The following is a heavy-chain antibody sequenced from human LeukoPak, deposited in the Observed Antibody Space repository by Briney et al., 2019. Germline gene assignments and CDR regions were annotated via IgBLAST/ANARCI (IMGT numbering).Heavy chain of an antibody. V-gene: IGHV4-39*01. D-gene: IGHD3-10*01. CDR2: IYYSGST. CDR1: GGSISSSSYY. J-gene: IGHJ4*02. Sequence: PSETLSLTCTVSGGSISSSSYYWGWIRQPPGKGLGWIGSIYYSGSTYYNPSLKSRVTISVDTSKNQFSLKLSSVTAADTAVYYCARLGTMVRGVKAYYFDYWGQGTLVTVSS. CDR3: ARLGTMVRGVKAYYFDY.